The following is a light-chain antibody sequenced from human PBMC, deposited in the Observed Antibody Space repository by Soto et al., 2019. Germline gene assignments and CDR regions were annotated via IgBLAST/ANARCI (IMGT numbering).Light chain of an antibody. CDR1: QGISTY. V-gene: IGKV1-39*01. CDR3: QQSYSTTWT. CDR2: AAS. Sequence: DIQMTQSPSSRSASVGERVTITCRASQGISTYLNWYQQRPGKAPKLLIYAASSLQSGVPSRFSGSGSETHFTLTISSLQPEDFATYSCQQSYSTTWTFGQGTKVDI. J-gene: IGKJ1*01.